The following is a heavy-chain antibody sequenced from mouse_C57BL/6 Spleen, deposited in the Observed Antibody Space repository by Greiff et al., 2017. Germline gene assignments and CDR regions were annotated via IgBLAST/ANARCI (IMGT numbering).Heavy chain of an antibody. Sequence: DVQLVESEGGLVQPGSSMKLSCTASGFTFSDYYMAWVRQVPEKGLEWVANINYDGSSTYYLDTLKSRFIISRDNAKNILYLQMSSLKSEDTATYYCARAYLFAMDYWGQGTSVTVSS. D-gene: IGHD5-5*01. V-gene: IGHV5-16*01. CDR2: INYDGSST. CDR3: ARAYLFAMDY. CDR1: GFTFSDYY. J-gene: IGHJ4*01.